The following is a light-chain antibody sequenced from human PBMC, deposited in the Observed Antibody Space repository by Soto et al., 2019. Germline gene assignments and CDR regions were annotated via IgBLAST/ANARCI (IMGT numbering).Light chain of an antibody. V-gene: IGLV2-14*01. Sequence: QSVLTQPASVSGSPGQSITISCTGTSGDVGGYDYVSWYQQHPGKAPKLIIYEVTNRPSGVSNRFSGSKSGNTASLTISGLQAEDEADYYCLSKRGDTTEVFGTGTKVTVL. CDR1: SGDVGGYDY. CDR2: EVT. J-gene: IGLJ1*01. CDR3: LSKRGDTTEV.